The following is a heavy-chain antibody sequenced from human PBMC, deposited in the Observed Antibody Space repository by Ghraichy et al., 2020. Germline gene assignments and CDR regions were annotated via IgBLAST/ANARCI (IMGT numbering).Heavy chain of an antibody. Sequence: SETLSLTCAISGDSVSSNSAAWNWIRQSPSRGLEWLGRTYYRSKWYNEYAVSVKSRITINPDTSKNQFSLQLNSVTPEDTAVYYCVRDNDYDSGGYYNPAFDYWGQGTLVTVSS. CDR2: TYYRSKWYN. V-gene: IGHV6-1*01. CDR1: GDSVSSNSAA. CDR3: VRDNDYDSGGYYNPAFDY. J-gene: IGHJ4*02. D-gene: IGHD3-22*01.